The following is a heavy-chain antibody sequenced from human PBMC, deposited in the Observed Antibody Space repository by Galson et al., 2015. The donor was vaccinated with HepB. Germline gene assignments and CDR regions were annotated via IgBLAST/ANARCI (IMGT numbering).Heavy chain of an antibody. J-gene: IGHJ5*02. CDR1: GGSISSGDYY. V-gene: IGHV4-61*08. Sequence: ETLSLTCTVSGGSISSGDYYWSWIRQHPGKGLEWIGYIFYSGSTNYNPSLKSRVTISVDTSKKQFSLKLSSVTAADTAVYYCARAATVTTVWFDPWGQGTLVTVSS. CDR3: ARAATVTTVWFDP. CDR2: IFYSGST. D-gene: IGHD4-17*01.